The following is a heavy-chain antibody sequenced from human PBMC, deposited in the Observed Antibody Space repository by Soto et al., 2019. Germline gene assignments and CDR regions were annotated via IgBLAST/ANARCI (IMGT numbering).Heavy chain of an antibody. D-gene: IGHD5-12*01. CDR3: ARPVEMATISRSYLFY. Sequence: SVKVSCKASGGTFSNYAINWVRQAPGQGLEWMGGIIPIFGTANYAQKFQGRVTITADESTSTAYLDLSSLRSEDTAVYYCARPVEMATISRSYLFYWGQGTLVTVSS. CDR1: GGTFSNYA. J-gene: IGHJ4*02. V-gene: IGHV1-69*13. CDR2: IIPIFGTA.